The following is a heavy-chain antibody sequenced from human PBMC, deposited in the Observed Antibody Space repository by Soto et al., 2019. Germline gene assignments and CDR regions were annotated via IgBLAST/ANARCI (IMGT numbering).Heavy chain of an antibody. D-gene: IGHD3-10*01. Sequence: DVQLEESGGGLVKPGGSLRLSCVASEFTFSVYSMNWVRQAPGKGLEWVSSISSGSSYIYYADSVKGRFTISRDNDKRSLFLHMNSLRVDDTAVYYCTRDRVKIRGGYYHYYGMDVWGQGTTVTGSS. CDR1: EFTFSVYS. V-gene: IGHV3-21*02. J-gene: IGHJ6*02. CDR3: TRDRVKIRGGYYHYYGMDV. CDR2: ISSGSSYI.